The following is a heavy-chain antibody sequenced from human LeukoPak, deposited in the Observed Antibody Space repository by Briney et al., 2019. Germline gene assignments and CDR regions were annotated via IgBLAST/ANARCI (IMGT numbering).Heavy chain of an antibody. CDR2: INPSGGST. V-gene: IGHV1-46*01. Sequence: ASVKVSCKASGYTFTSYDINWVRQATGQGLEWMGIINPSGGSTSYAQKFQGRVTMTRDTSTSTVYMELSSLRSEDTAVYYCARDRLRGDAFDIWGQGTMVTVSS. J-gene: IGHJ3*02. CDR3: ARDRLRGDAFDI. CDR1: GYTFTSYD. D-gene: IGHD4-17*01.